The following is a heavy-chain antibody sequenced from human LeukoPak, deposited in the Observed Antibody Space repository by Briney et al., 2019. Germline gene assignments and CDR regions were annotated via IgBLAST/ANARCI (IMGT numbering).Heavy chain of an antibody. CDR3: ARIAYYGSGSYYNAGQIDY. V-gene: IGHV3-30*03. CDR2: ISYDGSNK. Sequence: GGSLRLSCAASGFTFSSYGMHWVRQAPGKGLEWVAVISYDGSNKYYADSVKGRFTISRDNSKNTLYLQMNSLRAEDTAVYYCARIAYYGSGSYYNAGQIDYWGQGTLVTASS. CDR1: GFTFSSYG. J-gene: IGHJ4*02. D-gene: IGHD3-10*01.